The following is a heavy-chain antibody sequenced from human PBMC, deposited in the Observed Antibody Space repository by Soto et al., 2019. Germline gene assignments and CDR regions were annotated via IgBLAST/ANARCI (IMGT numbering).Heavy chain of an antibody. Sequence: QVQLVESGGGVVQPGRSLRLSCAASGFTFSSYGMHWVRQAPGKGLEWVAVIWYDGSNKYYADSVKGRFTISRDNSKNTLYLQMNSLRADDTAVYYCARGYCSGGSCWVDYWGQGTLVTVSS. CDR2: IWYDGSNK. D-gene: IGHD2-15*01. J-gene: IGHJ4*02. CDR1: GFTFSSYG. V-gene: IGHV3-33*01. CDR3: ARGYCSGGSCWVDY.